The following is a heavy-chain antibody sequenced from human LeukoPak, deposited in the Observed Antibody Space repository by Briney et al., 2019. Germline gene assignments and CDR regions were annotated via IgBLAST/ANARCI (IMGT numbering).Heavy chain of an antibody. CDR3: AKDGDDSIEH. CDR1: GFTFRRLG. V-gene: IGHV3-30*02. D-gene: IGHD3-22*01. J-gene: IGHJ4*02. Sequence: PGGSLRLSCVASGFTFRRLGMHWVRQAPGKGLDWVTFIRTDGSNKYYADSVKGRFTISRDNSKNTLYLQMNSLRAEDTAVYYCAKDGDDSIEHWGQGTLVTVSS. CDR2: IRTDGSNK.